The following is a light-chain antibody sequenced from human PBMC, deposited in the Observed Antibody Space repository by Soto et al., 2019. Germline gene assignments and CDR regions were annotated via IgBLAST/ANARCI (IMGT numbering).Light chain of an antibody. Sequence: EIVLTQSPGTLSLSPGERATLSCRASQSVSSSSLAWYQQRRGQAPRLLIHDASSSGTGIPDRLSGSGSGTNFTLTISRLQPEDFAVDYCQQYNNCPPLTFGGGTKVEIK. V-gene: IGKV3-20*01. CDR1: QSVSSSS. J-gene: IGKJ4*01. CDR3: QQYNNCPPLT. CDR2: DAS.